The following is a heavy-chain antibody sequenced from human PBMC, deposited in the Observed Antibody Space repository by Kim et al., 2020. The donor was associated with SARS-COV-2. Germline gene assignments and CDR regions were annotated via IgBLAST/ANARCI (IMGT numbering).Heavy chain of an antibody. Sequence: RTTCHPALKSRVTISVDTSKNQFSLKLSSGTAADTAVYYCARGSGSLPYWGQGTLVTVSS. CDR3: ARGSGSLPY. V-gene: IGHV4-34*01. D-gene: IGHD3-10*01. CDR2: RT. J-gene: IGHJ4*02.